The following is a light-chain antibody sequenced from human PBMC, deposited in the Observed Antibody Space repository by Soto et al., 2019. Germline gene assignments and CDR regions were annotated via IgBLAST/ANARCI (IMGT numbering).Light chain of an antibody. CDR2: DAS. Sequence: DIQMTQSPSSLPASVGDRVTITCQASQDISNSLNWYQQKPGRAPQLLIHDASNLETGVPSRFSGSGSGTEFTFTISSLQPEDTGTYYCQQYYILFTFGPGTKVDIK. J-gene: IGKJ3*01. CDR1: QDISNS. V-gene: IGKV1-33*01. CDR3: QQYYILFT.